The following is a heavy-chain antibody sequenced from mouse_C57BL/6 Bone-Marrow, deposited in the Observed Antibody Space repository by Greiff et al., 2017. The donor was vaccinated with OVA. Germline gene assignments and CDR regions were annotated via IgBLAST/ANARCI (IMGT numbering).Heavy chain of an antibody. V-gene: IGHV8-12*01. D-gene: IGHD2-4*01. CDR1: GFSLSTSGMG. CDR2: IYWDDDK. Sequence: QVTLKVSGPGILQSSQTLSLTCSFSGFSLSTSGMGVSWIRQPSGKGLEWLAHIYWDDDKRYKPSLKSRPTISKDTSRKLVFLKITSVDTADTATYYCACYYDYEGYAMDYWGQGTSVTVSS. CDR3: ACYYDYEGYAMDY. J-gene: IGHJ4*01.